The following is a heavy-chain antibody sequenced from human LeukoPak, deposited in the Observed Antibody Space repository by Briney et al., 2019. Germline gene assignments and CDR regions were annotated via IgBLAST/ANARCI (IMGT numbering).Heavy chain of an antibody. Sequence: SETLTLTCAVSGGSISSGGYYWSWIRQHPGKGLEWIGYIYYSGSTNYNPSLKSRVTISVDTSKNQFSLKLSSVTAADTAVYYCARAIGYSLDYWGQGPVTTVTS. CDR1: GGSISSGGYY. D-gene: IGHD5-18*01. CDR2: IYYSGST. CDR3: ARAIGYSLDY. V-gene: IGHV4-61*08. J-gene: IGHJ4*02.